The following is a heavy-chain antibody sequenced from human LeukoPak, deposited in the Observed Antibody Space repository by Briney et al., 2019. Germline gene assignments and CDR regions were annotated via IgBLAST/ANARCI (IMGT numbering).Heavy chain of an antibody. CDR3: ARAYYDSWSGYYVYFDS. CDR1: GGSISPYY. CDR2: IDQSGST. Sequence: SETLSLTCAAYGGSISPYYRTWIRQSPGKGLEWIGEIDQSGSTNYNPSLKSRLIISLDTSKNQFSLTLTSVTAADTAVYYCARAYYDSWSGYYVYFDSWGQGTLVTVSS. V-gene: IGHV4-34*10. D-gene: IGHD3-3*01. J-gene: IGHJ4*02.